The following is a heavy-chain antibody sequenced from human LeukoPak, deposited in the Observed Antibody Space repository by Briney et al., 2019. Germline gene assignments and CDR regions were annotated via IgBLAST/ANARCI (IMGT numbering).Heavy chain of an antibody. J-gene: IGHJ3*02. CDR1: GGTYSSYA. V-gene: IGHV1-69*05. D-gene: IGHD3-22*01. CDR2: ISPIFGTA. Sequence: SVKVSCKASGGTYSSYAISWVPQAPGQGLEWMGGISPIFGTANYAQKFQGRVTITTDESTSTAYMELSSLRSEDTAVYYCARGFFGYYDSSGENAFDIWGQGTMVTVPS. CDR3: ARGFFGYYDSSGENAFDI.